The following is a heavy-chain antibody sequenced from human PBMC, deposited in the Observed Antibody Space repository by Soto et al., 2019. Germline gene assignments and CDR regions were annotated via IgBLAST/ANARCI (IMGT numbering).Heavy chain of an antibody. CDR2: INHGGGT. J-gene: IGHJ4*02. Sequence: SETLSLTCAVYGESFRGYYWSWIRQPPGKGLEWIGEINHGGGTSSNPSLKSRVTISVDTSKNQFSLRLSSVTAADTAVYFCARGDWSGTLDYWGQGTLVTVSS. CDR1: GESFRGYY. D-gene: IGHD1-7*01. CDR3: ARGDWSGTLDY. V-gene: IGHV4-34*01.